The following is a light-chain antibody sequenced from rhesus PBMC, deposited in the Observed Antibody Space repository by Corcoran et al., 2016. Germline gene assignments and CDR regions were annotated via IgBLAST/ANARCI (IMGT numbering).Light chain of an antibody. CDR3: QQGYSYPRT. CDR2: RAS. Sequence: DIQMTQSPSSLSASVGDRVTITCQASQSLSTYLNWYQQKQGKIPKLLIYRASSLQSGIPSRFSGSGSGTDFTLTISSLQPEDFATYYCQQGYSYPRTFGQGTKVEIK. J-gene: IGKJ1*01. V-gene: IGKV1-43*03. CDR1: QSLSTY.